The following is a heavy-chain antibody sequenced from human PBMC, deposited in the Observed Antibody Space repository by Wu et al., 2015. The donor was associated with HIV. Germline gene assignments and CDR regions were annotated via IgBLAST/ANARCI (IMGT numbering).Heavy chain of an antibody. J-gene: IGHJ3*02. CDR2: IIPIFGTA. Sequence: QVQLVQSGAEVKKPGSSVKVSCKASGGTFSSYAISWVRQAPGQGLEWMGGIIPIFGTANYAQKFQGRVTITTDESTSTAYMELSSLRSEDTAVYYCARDCYDSSGYYCATDAFDIWGQGTMVTVSS. V-gene: IGHV1-69*05. CDR1: GGTFSSYA. D-gene: IGHD3-22*01. CDR3: ARDCYDSSGYYCATDAFDI.